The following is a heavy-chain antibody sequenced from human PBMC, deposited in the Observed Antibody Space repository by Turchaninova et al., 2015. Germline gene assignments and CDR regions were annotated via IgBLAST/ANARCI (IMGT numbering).Heavy chain of an antibody. CDR1: GGNFSSYA. Sequence: QVQLVQSGAEVKKPGSSVKVSCKASGGNFSSYAIRWGRQAPGKGLEGMGRIIPILGIANYAQKFQGRVTITADKSTSTAYMELSSLRSEDTAVYYCARDIIAARPGPYYYYGMDVWGQGTTVTVSS. V-gene: IGHV1-69*04. J-gene: IGHJ6*02. CDR3: ARDIIAARPGPYYYYGMDV. D-gene: IGHD6-6*01. CDR2: IIPILGIA.